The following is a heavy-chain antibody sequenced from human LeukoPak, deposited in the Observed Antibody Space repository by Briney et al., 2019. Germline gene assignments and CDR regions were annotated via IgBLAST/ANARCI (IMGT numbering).Heavy chain of an antibody. CDR3: ARGGSDYVNYYGMDV. D-gene: IGHD3-16*01. CDR1: GYTFTIYY. J-gene: IGHJ6*02. CDR2: VNPSGGST. Sequence: XSVNVSFKASGYTFTIYYMHWVRQAPGQGREWMGIVNPSGGSTSYAQNFPPRVTMTRPTSTSTVYMDLSSLRSEDTAVYYCARGGSDYVNYYGMDVWGQGTTVTVSS. V-gene: IGHV1-46*01.